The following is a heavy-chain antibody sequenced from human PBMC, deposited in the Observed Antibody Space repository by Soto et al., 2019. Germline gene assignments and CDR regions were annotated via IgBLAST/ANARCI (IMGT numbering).Heavy chain of an antibody. V-gene: IGHV1-8*01. Sequence: ASVKVSCKASGYTFTIYDINWVRQATGQGLEWMGWMNPNSGNTGYAQKFQGRVTMTRNTSISTAYMELSSLRSEDTAVYYCARGITIFGVVPGWGQGTLVTVSS. D-gene: IGHD3-3*01. CDR1: GYTFTIYD. CDR3: ARGITIFGVVPG. J-gene: IGHJ4*02. CDR2: MNPNSGNT.